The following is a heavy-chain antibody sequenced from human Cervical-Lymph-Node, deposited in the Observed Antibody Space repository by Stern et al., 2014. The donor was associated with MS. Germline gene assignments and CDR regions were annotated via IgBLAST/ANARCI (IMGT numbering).Heavy chain of an antibody. D-gene: IGHD2/OR15-2a*01. V-gene: IGHV3-9*01. CDR2: IRCNSGYI. CDR1: GFTFDDYA. CDR3: TKDRAALSIHYFDL. J-gene: IGHJ2*01. Sequence: EVQLVESGGGLVQPGRSLRLSCLASGFTFDDYAMHWVRQAPGRGLEWVSCIRCNSGYICYAHSVKGRFTVSSDNAKHSLYLQMNSLRPEDTAFYYCTKDRAALSIHYFDLWGRGTLVTVSS.